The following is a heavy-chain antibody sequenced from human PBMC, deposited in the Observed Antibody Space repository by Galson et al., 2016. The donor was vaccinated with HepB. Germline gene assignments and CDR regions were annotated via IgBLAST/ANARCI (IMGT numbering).Heavy chain of an antibody. J-gene: IGHJ1*01. Sequence: SVKVSCKVSGYTLTELSMHWVRQAPGKGPEWMAGFDPVDGETIYAQKFQGRVTMTEDTSTDTAYMELSSLRSEDTAVYYCTTWYAGAIIIPVWGQGNLVTVSS. V-gene: IGHV1-24*01. D-gene: IGHD3-10*01. CDR3: TTWYAGAIIIPV. CDR2: FDPVDGET. CDR1: GYTLTELS.